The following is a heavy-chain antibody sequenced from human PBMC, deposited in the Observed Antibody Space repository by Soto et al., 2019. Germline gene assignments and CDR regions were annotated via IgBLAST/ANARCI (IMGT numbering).Heavy chain of an antibody. J-gene: IGHJ6*02. CDR2: ISAYNGNT. D-gene: IGHD2-2*02. V-gene: IGHV1-18*04. CDR3: ARDRDIVVVPAAISNYYYGMDV. CDR1: GYTFTSYG. Sequence: ASVKVSCKASGYTFTSYGISWVRQAPGQGLEWMGWISAYNGNTNYAQKLQGRVTMTTDTSTSTAYMELRSLRSDDTAVYYCARDRDIVVVPAAISNYYYGMDVWGQGTTVTSP.